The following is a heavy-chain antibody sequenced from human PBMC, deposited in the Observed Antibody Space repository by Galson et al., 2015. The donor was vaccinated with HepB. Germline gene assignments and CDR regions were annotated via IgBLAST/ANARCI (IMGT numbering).Heavy chain of an antibody. CDR3: VRGWASATVDY. Sequence: SLRLSCAASGFTFDDYAMHWVRQAPGKGLEWVSGISWNSGSIGYADSVKGRFTISRDNAKNSLYLQMNSLRAEDTALYYCVRGWASATVDYWGQGTLVTVSS. J-gene: IGHJ4*02. CDR1: GFTFDDYA. CDR2: ISWNSGSI. V-gene: IGHV3-9*01. D-gene: IGHD6-25*01.